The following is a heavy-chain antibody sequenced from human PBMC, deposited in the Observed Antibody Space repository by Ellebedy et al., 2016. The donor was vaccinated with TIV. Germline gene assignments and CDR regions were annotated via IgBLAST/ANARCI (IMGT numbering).Heavy chain of an antibody. CDR2: IYPGDSDT. D-gene: IGHD3-10*01. CDR1: GYSFTTYW. Sequence: PGGSLRLSCKGSGYSFTTYWIVRVRQMPGKGLEWMGIIYPGDSDTKYSPSFQGQVTISVDKSISTAYLRWTSLKASDTAMYYCARRPSSGSSDYYGLDVWGQGTTVTVSS. J-gene: IGHJ6*02. V-gene: IGHV5-51*01. CDR3: ARRPSSGSSDYYGLDV.